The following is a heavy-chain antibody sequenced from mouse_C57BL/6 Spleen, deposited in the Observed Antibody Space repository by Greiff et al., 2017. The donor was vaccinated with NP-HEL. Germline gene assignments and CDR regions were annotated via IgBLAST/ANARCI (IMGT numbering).Heavy chain of an antibody. CDR1: GYAFTNYL. V-gene: IGHV1-54*01. Sequence: QVQLQQSGAELVRPGTSVKVSCKASGYAFTNYLIEWVKQRPGQGLEWIGVINPGSGGTNYNEKFKGKATLTADKSSSTAYMQLSSLTSEDSAVYFCARGWESPYWYCDVGGTGTTVTVSS. D-gene: IGHD2-3*01. J-gene: IGHJ1*03. CDR3: ARGWESPYWYCDV. CDR2: INPGSGGT.